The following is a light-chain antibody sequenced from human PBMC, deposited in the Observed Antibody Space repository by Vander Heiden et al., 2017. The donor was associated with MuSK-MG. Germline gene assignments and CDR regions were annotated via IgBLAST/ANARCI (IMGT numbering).Light chain of an antibody. CDR3: QHLNNYPLT. CDR2: GAS. Sequence: DIQLTQSPSSLSASVGDRLTVTCRASRGISTYLAWYQQQPGKAPKLLIYGASTLQSGVPSRFSGSGSGTEFTLTISSLLPEDSATYYCQHLNNYPLTFGGGTKVEI. CDR1: RGISTY. V-gene: IGKV1-9*01. J-gene: IGKJ4*01.